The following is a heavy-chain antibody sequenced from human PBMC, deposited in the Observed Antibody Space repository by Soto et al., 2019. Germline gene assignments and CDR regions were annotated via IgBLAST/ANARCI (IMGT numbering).Heavy chain of an antibody. J-gene: IGHJ6*02. Sequence: XGSLRLSCESSICTFNDYWMSCVRQSPGKGLEWVATIKQDGSERSSADSVKGRFTISRDNAKNSLYLLLNSLRPEDTALYYCARATSSPRHYHFGMDVGAQGTACTVSS. CDR2: IKQDGSER. CDR3: ARATSSPRHYHFGMDV. CDR1: ICTFNDYW. V-gene: IGHV3-7*01. D-gene: IGHD6-6*01.